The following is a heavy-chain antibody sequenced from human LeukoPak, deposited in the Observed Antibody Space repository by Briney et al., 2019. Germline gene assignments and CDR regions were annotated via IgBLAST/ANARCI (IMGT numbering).Heavy chain of an antibody. V-gene: IGHV3-11*01. D-gene: IGHD2-15*01. J-gene: IGHJ4*02. Sequence: GGSLRLSCAASGFTFSDYYMDWIRQAPGRGLEWVSYISSSGNTIYYADSVKGRFTISRDNAKNSLYLQMNSLRAEDTAVYYCARDGGSGWGFCDYWGQETLVTVSS. CDR3: ARDGGSGWGFCDY. CDR2: ISSSGNTI. CDR1: GFTFSDYY.